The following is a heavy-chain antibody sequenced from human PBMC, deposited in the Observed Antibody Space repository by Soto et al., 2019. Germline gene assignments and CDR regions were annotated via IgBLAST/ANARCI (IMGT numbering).Heavy chain of an antibody. CDR3: ARGLFHPRNWFDP. V-gene: IGHV4-59*01. Sequence: SETLSLTCTVSGGSLSSYYWSWIRQPPGKGLEWIGYIYYSGSTNYNPSLKSRVTISVDTSKNQFSLKLSSVTAADTAVYYCARGLFHPRNWFDPWGQGTLVTVSS. J-gene: IGHJ5*02. D-gene: IGHD2-15*01. CDR2: IYYSGST. CDR1: GGSLSSYY.